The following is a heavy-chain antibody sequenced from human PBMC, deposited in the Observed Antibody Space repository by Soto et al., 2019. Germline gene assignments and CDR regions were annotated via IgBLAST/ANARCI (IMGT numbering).Heavy chain of an antibody. V-gene: IGHV3-33*01. Sequence: QVQLVESGGGVVQPGGSLRLSCAASEFTFSRHGMHWVRQAPGKGLQWVGVIWSDGSNEHYADSVKGRFTISRDNSKNTLYLQMNSLRAEDTAVYYCARERTFRENNHNYMDVWGTGITVTVSS. CDR1: EFTFSRHG. D-gene: IGHD1-1*01. J-gene: IGHJ6*03. CDR3: ARERTFRENNHNYMDV. CDR2: IWSDGSNE.